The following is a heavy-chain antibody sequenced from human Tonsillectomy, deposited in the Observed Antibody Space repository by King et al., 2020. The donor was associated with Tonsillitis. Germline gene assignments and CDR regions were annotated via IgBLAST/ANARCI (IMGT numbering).Heavy chain of an antibody. Sequence: VQLQEAGPGLVKPSETLSLTFTVSGGSISTYYWSWIRQPPGKGLEWVGYIFYTGGTNYNPSPKVPVTISVDTSKNQFSLRLCSVTAADTAVYSCASSRHDYGGRGYYFYMDVWGKGTTVTVSS. J-gene: IGHJ6*03. V-gene: IGHV4-59*01. CDR3: ASSRHDYGGRGYYFYMDV. CDR2: IFYTGGT. CDR1: GGSISTYY. D-gene: IGHD4-23*01.